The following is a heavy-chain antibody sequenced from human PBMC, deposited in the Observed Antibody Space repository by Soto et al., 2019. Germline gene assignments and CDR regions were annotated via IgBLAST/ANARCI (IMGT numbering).Heavy chain of an antibody. V-gene: IGHV2-70*01. Sequence: SGPTLVNPTQTLTLTCTFSGFSLSTSGMCVSWIRQPPGKALEWLALIDWDDDKYYSTSLKTRLTISKDTSKNQVVLTMTNMDPVDTATYYCARIGMNYDILTGPASSCGMDVWGQGTTVTVSS. CDR1: GFSLSTSGMC. J-gene: IGHJ6*02. D-gene: IGHD3-9*01. CDR3: ARIGMNYDILTGPASSCGMDV. CDR2: IDWDDDK.